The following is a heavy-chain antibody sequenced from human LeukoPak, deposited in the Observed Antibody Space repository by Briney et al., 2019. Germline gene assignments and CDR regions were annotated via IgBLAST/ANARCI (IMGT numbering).Heavy chain of an antibody. D-gene: IGHD3-22*01. V-gene: IGHV4-38-2*02. CDR3: ARHTAYYYDSSGYLYYYYYMDV. CDR1: GYSISSGYY. Sequence: PSETLSLTCTVSGYSISSGYYWGWIRQPPGRGLEWIVNIYHTGSTYYNPSLKSRVTISVDTSKNQFSLKLSSVTAADTAVYYCARHTAYYYDSSGYLYYYYYMDVWGKGTTVTISS. CDR2: IYHTGST. J-gene: IGHJ6*03.